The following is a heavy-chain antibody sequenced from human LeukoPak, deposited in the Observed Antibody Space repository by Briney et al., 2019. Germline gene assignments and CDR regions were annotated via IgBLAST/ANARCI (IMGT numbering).Heavy chain of an antibody. V-gene: IGHV3-53*01. Sequence: GGSLRLSCAASGFTVSSNYMSWVRQAPGKGLEWVSVIYSGGSTYYADSVKGRFTISKDNSKNTVYLQMSSLRVDDTAVYYCAKAASSSWPSYYYGMDVWGQGTTVTVSS. CDR1: GFTVSSNY. D-gene: IGHD6-13*01. CDR3: AKAASSSWPSYYYGMDV. J-gene: IGHJ6*02. CDR2: IYSGGST.